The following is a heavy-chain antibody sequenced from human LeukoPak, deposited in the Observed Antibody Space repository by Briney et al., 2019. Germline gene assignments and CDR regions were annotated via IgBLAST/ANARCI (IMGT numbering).Heavy chain of an antibody. J-gene: IGHJ5*02. Sequence: SETLSLTCAVYGGSFSGYYWSWIRQPPGKGLEWIGEINHSGSTNYNPSLKSRVTISVDTSKNQFSLKLSSETAADTAVYYCATGAVAGSNWFDPWGQGTLVTVSS. D-gene: IGHD6-19*01. CDR1: GGSFSGYY. CDR3: ATGAVAGSNWFDP. V-gene: IGHV4-34*01. CDR2: INHSGST.